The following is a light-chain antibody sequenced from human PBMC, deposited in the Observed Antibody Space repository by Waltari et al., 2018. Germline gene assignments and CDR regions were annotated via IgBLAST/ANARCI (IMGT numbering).Light chain of an antibody. J-gene: IGLJ3*02. V-gene: IGLV3-25*03. CDR1: ALPKQY. CDR3: QSADSSGTPV. Sequence: SYELTQPPSVSVSPGQTARITCSGDALPKQYAYWYQQKPGQSPVLVIYTDSERPSGIPGRFSGSSSGTTVTLTISGVQAEDEADYYCQSADSSGTPVFGGGTKLTVL. CDR2: TDS.